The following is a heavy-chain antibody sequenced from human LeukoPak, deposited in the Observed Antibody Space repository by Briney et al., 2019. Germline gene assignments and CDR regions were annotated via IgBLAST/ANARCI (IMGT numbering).Heavy chain of an antibody. V-gene: IGHV4-4*02. CDR1: GGSISSSNW. J-gene: IGHJ5*02. D-gene: IGHD6-6*01. Sequence: SGTLSLTCAVSGGSISSSNWWSWVRQPPGKGLEWIGEIYHSGSTNYNPSLKSRVTISVDKSKNQFSLKLSSVTAADTAVYYCARAKYSSSSGWFDPWGQGTLVTVSS. CDR2: IYHSGST. CDR3: ARAKYSSSSGWFDP.